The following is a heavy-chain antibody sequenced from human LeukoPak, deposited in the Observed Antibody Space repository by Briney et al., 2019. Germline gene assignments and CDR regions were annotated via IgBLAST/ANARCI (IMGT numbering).Heavy chain of an antibody. CDR1: GSSFTSYW. D-gene: IGHD4-17*01. V-gene: IGHV5-51*01. J-gene: IGHJ4*02. CDR3: ARPGGYGDSYFDY. Sequence: HGESLKISCKGSGSSFTSYWIGWVRQLPGKGLEWMGIIYPGDSDTRYSPSFQGQVTISADKSISTAYLQWSSLKASDTAMYYCARPGGYGDSYFDYWGQGTLVTVSS. CDR2: IYPGDSDT.